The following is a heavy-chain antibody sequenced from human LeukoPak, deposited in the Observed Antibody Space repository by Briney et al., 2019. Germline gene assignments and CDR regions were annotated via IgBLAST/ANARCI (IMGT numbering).Heavy chain of an antibody. CDR1: GGSFISHY. CDR2: LYYSGST. D-gene: IGHD1-7*01. V-gene: IGHV4-59*11. J-gene: IGHJ6*03. CDR3: AREGLELDYYYYMDV. Sequence: SGTLSLTCAVSGGSFISHYWSWVRQPPGKGVEWVGYLYYSGSTNYNHSLKSRVTISVNTSKNQFSLKLSSVTAADTAVYYCAREGLELDYYYYMDVWGKGTTVTVSS.